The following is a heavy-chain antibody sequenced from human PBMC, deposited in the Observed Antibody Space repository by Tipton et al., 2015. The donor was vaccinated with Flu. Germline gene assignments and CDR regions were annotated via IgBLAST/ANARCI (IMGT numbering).Heavy chain of an antibody. V-gene: IGHV3-21*01. CDR1: GFTFSSYS. Sequence: SLRLSCAASGFTFSSYSMNWVRQAPGKGLEWVSSISSSSSNTYYADSVEDRFTISRDNAKNSLYLQMNSLRAEDTAVYYCARAEITVAGQLRYYFDDWGQGTLVTVSS. CDR3: ARAEITVAGQLRYYFDD. J-gene: IGHJ4*02. D-gene: IGHD6-19*01. CDR2: ISSSSSNT.